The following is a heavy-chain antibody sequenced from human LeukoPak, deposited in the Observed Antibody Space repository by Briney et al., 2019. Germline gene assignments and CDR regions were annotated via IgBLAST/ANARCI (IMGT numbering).Heavy chain of an antibody. Sequence: ASVKVSCKASGYTFTNYAFSWVRQAPGQGLEWMGWINTNNGNTDYVKRLQGRVTMTTDTSTSTAYMELRSLRSDDTAVYYCAREREETYGSGSYTFDHWGQGTLVTVSS. V-gene: IGHV1-18*01. D-gene: IGHD3-10*01. J-gene: IGHJ4*02. CDR1: GYTFTNYA. CDR3: AREREETYGSGSYTFDH. CDR2: INTNNGNT.